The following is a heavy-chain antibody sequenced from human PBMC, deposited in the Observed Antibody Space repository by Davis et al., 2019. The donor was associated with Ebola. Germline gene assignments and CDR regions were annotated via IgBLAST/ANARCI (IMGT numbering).Heavy chain of an antibody. D-gene: IGHD5-24*01. V-gene: IGHV6-1*01. CDR2: TYYTSKWYN. CDR1: GDSVSSGG. Sequence: PSETLSLTCAISGDSVSSGGWNWIRQSPSRGLEWLGRTYYTSKWYNHYAAAVKSRTTINADTSKNQFSLQLNSVTPEETAVYYCARGWLRTGLDIWGQGTMVIVSS. J-gene: IGHJ3*02. CDR3: ARGWLRTGLDI.